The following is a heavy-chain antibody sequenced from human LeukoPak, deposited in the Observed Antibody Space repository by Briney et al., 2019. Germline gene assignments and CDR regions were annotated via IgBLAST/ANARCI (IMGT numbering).Heavy chain of an antibody. CDR2: FDPEDGET. CDR3: ATSYTYYYDSSGYYYF. D-gene: IGHD3-22*01. CDR1: GYTLTELS. J-gene: IGHJ4*02. V-gene: IGHV1-24*01. Sequence: ASVKVSCKVSGYTLTELSMHWVRQAPGKGLEWMGGFDPEDGETIYAQKFQGRVTMTEDTSTDTAYMELSSLRSEDTAVYYCATSYTYYYDSSGYYYFWGQGTLVTVSS.